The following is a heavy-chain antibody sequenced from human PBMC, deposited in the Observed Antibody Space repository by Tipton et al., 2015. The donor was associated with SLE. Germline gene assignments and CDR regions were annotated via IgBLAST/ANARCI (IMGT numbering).Heavy chain of an antibody. Sequence: TLSLTCTVSGGSISSGSYYWSWIRQPAGKGLEWIGHIYTSGSATYNPSLISRVAMSVDTSKNQFSLELSSVTAADAAMYYCARESDYSNSFDSWGQGTLVNVSS. CDR2: IYTSGSA. D-gene: IGHD4-11*01. CDR1: GGSISSGSYY. CDR3: ARESDYSNSFDS. J-gene: IGHJ4*02. V-gene: IGHV4-61*09.